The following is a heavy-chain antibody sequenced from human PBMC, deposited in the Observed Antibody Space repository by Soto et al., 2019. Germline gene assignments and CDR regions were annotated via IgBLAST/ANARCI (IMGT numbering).Heavy chain of an antibody. V-gene: IGHV3-74*01. CDR1: GFTFSSYW. J-gene: IGHJ6*02. CDR3: AKDKGPYSYGPYGMDV. Sequence: GGSLRLSCXASGFTFSSYWMHWVRQAPGKGLVWVSRINSDGSGTSYADSVKGRFTISRDNSKNTLYLQMNSLRAEDAAVYYCAKDKGPYSYGPYGMDVWGQGTTVTVSS. D-gene: IGHD5-18*01. CDR2: INSDGSGT.